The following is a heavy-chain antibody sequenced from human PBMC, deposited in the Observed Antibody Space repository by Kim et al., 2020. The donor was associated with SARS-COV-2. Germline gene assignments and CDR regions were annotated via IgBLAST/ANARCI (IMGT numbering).Heavy chain of an antibody. Sequence: AQNVQGRVIMTSDTSTTTVYMDLSSLRSEDTAVYYCARETDSAGKAFDCWGQGTLVAVSS. V-gene: IGHV1-46*01. J-gene: IGHJ4*02. CDR3: ARETDSAGKAFDC. D-gene: IGHD6-13*01.